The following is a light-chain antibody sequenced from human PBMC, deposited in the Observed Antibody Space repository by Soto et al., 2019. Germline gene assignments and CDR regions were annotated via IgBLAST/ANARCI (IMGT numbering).Light chain of an antibody. J-gene: IGLJ1*01. CDR2: DVS. Sequence: QSALTQPRSASGSPGQSITISCTGTSSDVGGYNYVSWYQQHPAKAPKLIIFDVSKRPSGVSNRFSGSKSGNTASLTVSGLQAEDEGDYYCSSYTATRTYVFGTGTKLTVL. V-gene: IGLV2-14*03. CDR3: SSYTATRTYV. CDR1: SSDVGGYNY.